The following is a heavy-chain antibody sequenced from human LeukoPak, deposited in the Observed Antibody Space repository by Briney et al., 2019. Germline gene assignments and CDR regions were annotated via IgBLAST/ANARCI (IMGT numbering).Heavy chain of an antibody. Sequence: PSETLSLTCAVYGGSFSGYYWSWIRQPPGKGLEWIGEINHSGSTNYNPSLKSRVTISVDTSKNQFSLKVTSVTAADTAVYSCASGGYSSGWYGSFDIWGQWTVVTVSS. CDR2: INHSGST. CDR3: ASGGYSSGWYGSFDI. J-gene: IGHJ3*02. CDR1: GGSFSGYY. D-gene: IGHD6-19*01. V-gene: IGHV4-34*01.